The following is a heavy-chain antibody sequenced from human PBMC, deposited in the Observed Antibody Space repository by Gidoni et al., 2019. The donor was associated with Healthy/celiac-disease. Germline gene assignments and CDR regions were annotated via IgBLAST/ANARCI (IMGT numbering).Heavy chain of an antibody. V-gene: IGHV3-72*01. CDR2: TRNKANSYTT. J-gene: IGHJ6*02. CDR3: ARGGPGPPNVYYYYGMDV. D-gene: IGHD3-16*01. Sequence: EVQLVESGGGLVQPGGSLRLSCAASGFTFSDHYMDWVRQAPGKGLEWVGRTRNKANSYTTEYAASVKGRFTISRDDSKNSLYLQMNSLKTEDTAVYYCARGGPGPPNVYYYYGMDVWGQGTTVTVSS. CDR1: GFTFSDHY.